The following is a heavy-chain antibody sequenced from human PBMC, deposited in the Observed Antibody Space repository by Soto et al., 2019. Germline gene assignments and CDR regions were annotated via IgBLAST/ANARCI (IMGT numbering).Heavy chain of an antibody. V-gene: IGHV3-30*18. Sequence: PGGSLRLSCGASGFTFSSDGMHWVRQAPGKGLEWVAVISYDGSVKYDKDSVKGRFSISRDNSKNTLYLQMNSLRDEDSAVYYCTKAITGTWSMDAWGQGTTVTVSS. J-gene: IGHJ6*02. CDR1: GFTFSSDG. CDR3: TKAITGTWSMDA. D-gene: IGHD5-12*01. CDR2: ISYDGSVK.